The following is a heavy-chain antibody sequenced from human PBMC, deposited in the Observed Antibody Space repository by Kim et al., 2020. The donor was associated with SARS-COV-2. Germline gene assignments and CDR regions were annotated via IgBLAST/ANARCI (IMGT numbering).Heavy chain of an antibody. V-gene: IGHV3-23*01. CDR3: AKRGETGTTSSGAFDI. J-gene: IGHJ3*02. Sequence: SVKGRFTISRDNSKNTLFLQMNSLRAEDTAVYYCAKRGETGTTSSGAFDIWGQGTMVTVSS. D-gene: IGHD1-7*01.